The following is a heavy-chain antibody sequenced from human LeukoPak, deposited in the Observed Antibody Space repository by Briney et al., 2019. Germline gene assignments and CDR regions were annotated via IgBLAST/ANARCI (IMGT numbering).Heavy chain of an antibody. CDR3: ARDMDFPRLDY. J-gene: IGHJ4*02. D-gene: IGHD2-2*03. CDR2: ISYDGSNK. Sequence: GGSLRLSCAASGFTFSSYAMHWVRQAPGKGLEWVAVISYDGSNKYYADSVKGRFTISRDNSKNTPYLQMNSLRAEDTAVYYCARDMDFPRLDYWGQGTLVTVSS. CDR1: GFTFSSYA. V-gene: IGHV3-30*04.